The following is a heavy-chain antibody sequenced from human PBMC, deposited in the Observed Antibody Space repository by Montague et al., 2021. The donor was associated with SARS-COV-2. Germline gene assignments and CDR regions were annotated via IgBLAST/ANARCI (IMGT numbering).Heavy chain of an antibody. Sequence: PALGKPTQTLTLTCTFSGFSLSTSGMCVSWIRQPPGKALEWLARIDWDDDKYYSTSLKTRLTISKDTSKNQVVLTMTNMDPADTATYYCARTHYDILPGYYYDMDVWGQGTTVTVSS. CDR1: GFSLSTSGMC. CDR3: ARTHYDILPGYYYDMDV. J-gene: IGHJ6*02. D-gene: IGHD3-9*01. CDR2: IDWDDDK. V-gene: IGHV2-70*11.